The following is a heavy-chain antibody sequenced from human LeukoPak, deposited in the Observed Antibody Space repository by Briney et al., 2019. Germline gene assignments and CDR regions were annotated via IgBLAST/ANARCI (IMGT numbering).Heavy chain of an antibody. D-gene: IGHD3-10*01. Sequence: ASVKVSCKASGGTFSSYAISWVLQGPGQGLEWVGRIIPILGIANYAQKFQGRVTITADKSTSTAYMELSSLRSEDTAVYYCARSVLWFGELYYFDYWGQGTLVTVSS. CDR2: IIPILGIA. J-gene: IGHJ4*02. CDR3: ARSVLWFGELYYFDY. V-gene: IGHV1-69*04. CDR1: GGTFSSYA.